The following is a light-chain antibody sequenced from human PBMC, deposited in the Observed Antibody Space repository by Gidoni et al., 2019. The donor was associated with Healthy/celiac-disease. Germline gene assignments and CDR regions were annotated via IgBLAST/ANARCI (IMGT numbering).Light chain of an antibody. CDR1: QSVSSY. V-gene: IGKV3-11*01. CDR3: QQRSNWPRT. J-gene: IGKJ2*01. CDR2: DAS. Sequence: EIVLTQSPATLSLSPGERATLSCRASQSVSSYLAWYQQKPGQAPRLLIYDASNMATGIPARFSGSGSGTDFTLTISSLEPEDFAVYYCQQRSNWPRTFGPXTKLEIK.